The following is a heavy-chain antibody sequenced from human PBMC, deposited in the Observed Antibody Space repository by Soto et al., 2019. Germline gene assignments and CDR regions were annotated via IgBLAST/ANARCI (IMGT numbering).Heavy chain of an antibody. V-gene: IGHV2-5*02. CDR3: AQGNFDYSRPTVGWFDP. J-gene: IGHJ5*02. Sequence: QITLKESGPTPVAPTQPLTLTCTVSGFSLSTPGVGVGWIRQPPGKALECHALIYWDDHKSYSPSLTSRITIRRDTSKSPVVLTLTNMDPVDAAIYYCAQGNFDYSRPTVGWFDPWGQGMQVTVSS. D-gene: IGHD6-13*01. CDR1: GFSLSTPGVG. CDR2: IYWDDHK.